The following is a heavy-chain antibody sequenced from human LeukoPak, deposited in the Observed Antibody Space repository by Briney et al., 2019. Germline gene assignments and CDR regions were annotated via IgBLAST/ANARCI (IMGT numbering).Heavy chain of an antibody. CDR2: INDSGST. J-gene: IGHJ4*02. Sequence: SETLSLTCTVSGVSISSSSYYWGWIRQPPGKGLEWIGEINDSGSTNYDPSLKSRVTISVDTSKNQFSLRLSSVTAADTAVYYCARDQGWGVMVYYFDYWGQGTLVTVSS. V-gene: IGHV4-39*07. D-gene: IGHD3-16*01. CDR1: GVSISSSSYY. CDR3: ARDQGWGVMVYYFDY.